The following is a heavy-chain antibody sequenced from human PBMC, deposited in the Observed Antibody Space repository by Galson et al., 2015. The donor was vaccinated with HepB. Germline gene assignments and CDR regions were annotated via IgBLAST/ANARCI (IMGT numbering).Heavy chain of an antibody. V-gene: IGHV1-69*05. Sequence: SVKVSCKASGGTFSSYAISWVRQAPGQGLEWMGGIIPIFGTANYAQKLQGRVTMTTDTSTSTAYMELRSLRSEDTALYYCAREGAAAGRTYDAFDIWGQGTMVTVSS. D-gene: IGHD6-13*01. CDR3: AREGAAAGRTYDAFDI. J-gene: IGHJ3*02. CDR2: IIPIFGTA. CDR1: GGTFSSYA.